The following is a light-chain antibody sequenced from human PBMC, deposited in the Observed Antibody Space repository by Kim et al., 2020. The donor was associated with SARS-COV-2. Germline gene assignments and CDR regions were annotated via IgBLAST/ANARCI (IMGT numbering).Light chain of an antibody. J-gene: IGKJ5*01. Sequence: PGETAPPSCRASHSLSSSSWAWYQQKAGHAPRLLIYGVSSRATGIPDRFSGGGSGTDFTLTISRLDPEDFAVYYWQQYGSSPHFGQGTRLEIK. CDR3: QQYGSSPH. V-gene: IGKV3-20*01. CDR2: GVS. CDR1: HSLSSSS.